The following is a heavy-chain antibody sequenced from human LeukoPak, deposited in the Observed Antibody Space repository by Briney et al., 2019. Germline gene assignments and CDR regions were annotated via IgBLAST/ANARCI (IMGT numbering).Heavy chain of an antibody. CDR2: INHSGST. V-gene: IGHV4-34*01. CDR3: ARGRWELPVDY. D-gene: IGHD1-26*01. Sequence: SETLSLTCAVYGGSFSGYYWSWIRQPPGKGLEWIGEINHSGSTNYNPSLKSRVTISVDTSKNQFSLKLSSVTAADTAVYYCARGRWELPVDYWGQGTLVIVSS. J-gene: IGHJ4*02. CDR1: GGSFSGYY.